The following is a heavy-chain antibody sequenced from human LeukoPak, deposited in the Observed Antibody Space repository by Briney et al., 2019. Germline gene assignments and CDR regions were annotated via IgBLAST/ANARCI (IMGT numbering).Heavy chain of an antibody. D-gene: IGHD3-22*01. CDR2: IYYTGST. Sequence: SETLSLTCTVSGGSISSYYWSWIRQPPGKGLEWIGYIYYTGSTNYNPSLKSRVTISGDTSKNQFSLRLSSVTAADTAVYYCARASYSYDINGWVPFDYWGQGTLVTVSS. CDR3: ARASYSYDINGWVPFDY. J-gene: IGHJ4*02. V-gene: IGHV4-59*08. CDR1: GGSISSYY.